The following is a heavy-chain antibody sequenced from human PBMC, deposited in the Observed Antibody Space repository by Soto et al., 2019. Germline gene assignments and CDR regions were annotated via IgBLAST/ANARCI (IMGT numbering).Heavy chain of an antibody. J-gene: IGHJ4*02. V-gene: IGHV3-23*01. D-gene: IGHD5-12*01. CDR1: GFTFSIYA. Sequence: GSLRLSCAASGFTFSIYAMSWVRQAPGKGLEWVSTISDSGGSTYYADSVKGRFTISRDNAKNSLYLQMNSLRAEDTAVYYCAREGIVATIRYFDYWAQGTLVTVSS. CDR3: AREGIVATIRYFDY. CDR2: ISDSGGST.